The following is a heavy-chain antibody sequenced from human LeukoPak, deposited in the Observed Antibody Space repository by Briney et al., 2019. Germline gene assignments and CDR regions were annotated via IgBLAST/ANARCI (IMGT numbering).Heavy chain of an antibody. CDR1: GFTFSMYG. V-gene: IGHV3-30*02. J-gene: IGHJ3*02. Sequence: GGSLRLSCAASGFTFSMYGMHWVRQAPGKGLEWVTFIRHDGSDKYYADSVKGRFTISRDNPKKTVYLQMNSLRADDTAVYYCAKDRGGYNYGPLDAFDIWGQTRMVIVSS. CDR3: AKDRGGYNYGPLDAFDI. CDR2: IRHDGSDK. D-gene: IGHD5-18*01.